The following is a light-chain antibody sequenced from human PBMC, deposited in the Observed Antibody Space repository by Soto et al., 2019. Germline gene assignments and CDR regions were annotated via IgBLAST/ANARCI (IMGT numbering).Light chain of an antibody. CDR1: QSISSY. CDR2: AAS. CDR3: QQSYSTLT. Sequence: DIQMTQSPSSLSASVGDRVTITCRASQSISSYLNWYQQKPGKAPKLLIYAASSLQSGVPSRFSGSGSGTDFTLNISSLQPEYFATYYCQQSYSTLTFGPGTKVDIK. J-gene: IGKJ3*01. V-gene: IGKV1-39*01.